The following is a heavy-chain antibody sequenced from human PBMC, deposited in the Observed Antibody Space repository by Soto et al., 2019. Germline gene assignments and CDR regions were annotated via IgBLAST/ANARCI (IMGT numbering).Heavy chain of an antibody. J-gene: IGHJ4*02. CDR2: ISVSGGST. Sequence: GGSLRLSCAFSVFTLISSAMSWVRQAPGKGLEWVSSISVSGGSTYYAGSVKGRFTISRDNSKNTLYLQMNSLRAEDTAVYYCAKDFKAAGYFDYWGQGTLVTVSS. D-gene: IGHD6-13*01. CDR3: AKDFKAAGYFDY. V-gene: IGHV3-23*01. CDR1: VFTLISSA.